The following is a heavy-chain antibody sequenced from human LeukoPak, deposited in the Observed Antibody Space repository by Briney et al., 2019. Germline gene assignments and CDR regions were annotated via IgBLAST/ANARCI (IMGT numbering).Heavy chain of an antibody. J-gene: IGHJ4*02. CDR2: IIPILGIA. D-gene: IGHD6-19*01. CDR1: GGTFSSYA. CDR3: ARDVESSGWYDY. V-gene: IGHV1-69*04. Sequence: ASVKVSCKASGGTFSSYAISWVRQAPGQGLERMGRIIPILGIANYAQKFQGRVTITADKSTSTAYMELSSLRSEDTAVYYCARDVESSGWYDYWGQGTLVTVSS.